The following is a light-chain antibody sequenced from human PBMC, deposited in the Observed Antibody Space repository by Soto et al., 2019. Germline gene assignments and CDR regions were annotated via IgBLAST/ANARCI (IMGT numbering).Light chain of an antibody. CDR1: SGHSSYA. V-gene: IGLV4-69*01. CDR3: QTWGTGIVV. J-gene: IGLJ2*01. CDR2: LNSDGSH. Sequence: QPVLTQSPSASASLGASVKLTCTLSSGHSSYAIAWHQQQPEKGPRYLMKLNSDGSHTTGDGIPDRFSGSSSGAERYLTISSLQSEDEADYYCQTWGTGIVVFGGGTQLTVL.